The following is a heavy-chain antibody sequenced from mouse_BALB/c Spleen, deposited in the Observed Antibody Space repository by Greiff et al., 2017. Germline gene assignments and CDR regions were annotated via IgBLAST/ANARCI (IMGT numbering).Heavy chain of an antibody. Sequence: DVKLVESGGGLVKPGGSLKLSCAASGFTFSSYAMSWVRQTPEKRLEWVASISSGGSTYYPDSVKGRFTISRDNARNILYLQMSSLRSEDTAMYYCARERDGNYAMDYWGQGTSVTVSS. CDR3: ARERDGNYAMDY. J-gene: IGHJ4*01. V-gene: IGHV5-6-5*01. D-gene: IGHD2-1*01. CDR2: ISSGGST. CDR1: GFTFSSYA.